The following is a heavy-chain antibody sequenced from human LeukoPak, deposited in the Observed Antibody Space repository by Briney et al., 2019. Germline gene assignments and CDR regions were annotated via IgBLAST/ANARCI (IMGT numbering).Heavy chain of an antibody. D-gene: IGHD2-21*02. J-gene: IGHJ4*02. CDR1: GFNFSDSR. Sequence: GGSLRLSCAASGFNFSDSRMTWVRQAPGTGLEWVANVNKEGTEKHFLDSVEGRFTISRDNAKKSLYLQMRSLRPEDAAVYFCVRGDWYFESWGQGTLVTVSS. CDR3: VRGDWYFES. V-gene: IGHV3-7*04. CDR2: VNKEGTEK.